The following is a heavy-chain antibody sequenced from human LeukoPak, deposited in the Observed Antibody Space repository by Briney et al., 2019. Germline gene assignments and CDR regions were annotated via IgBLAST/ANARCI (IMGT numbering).Heavy chain of an antibody. V-gene: IGHV3-23*01. CDR2: INGNGAST. Sequence: GGSLRLSCAASGFTFNTHAMSWVRQAPGEGLEWVSDINGNGASTYYSDSVKGRFTISRDNSKNTLYMQMSSLRAEDTAVYYCAKDQGYSYYYLDYWGQGTLVTVSS. J-gene: IGHJ4*02. CDR3: AKDQGYSYYYLDY. CDR1: GFTFNTHA. D-gene: IGHD5-18*01.